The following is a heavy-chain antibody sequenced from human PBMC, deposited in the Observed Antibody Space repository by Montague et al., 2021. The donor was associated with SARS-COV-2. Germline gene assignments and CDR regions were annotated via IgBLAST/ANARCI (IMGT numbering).Heavy chain of an antibody. CDR2: IYYSGST. Sequence: SETLSLTCTVSGGSISSSSNYWGWIRQPPGKGLEWIGRIYYSGSTYYNSSLKSRVTISVDTSKNQFSLKLNSVTAADTAVYYCARLVWFGELASGDWFDPWGQGTLVTVSS. CDR1: GGSISSSSNY. J-gene: IGHJ5*02. CDR3: ARLVWFGELASGDWFDP. D-gene: IGHD3-10*01. V-gene: IGHV4-39*01.